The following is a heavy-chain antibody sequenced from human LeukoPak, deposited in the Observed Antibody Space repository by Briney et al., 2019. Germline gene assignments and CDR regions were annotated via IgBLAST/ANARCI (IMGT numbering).Heavy chain of an antibody. CDR2: TYYRSKWYN. CDR1: GDSVSSNSAA. CDR3: ARDLLKRGYLVRPLDY. Sequence: SQTLSLTCAISGDSVSSNSAAWNWIRQSPSRGLEWLGRTYYRSKWYNDYAVSVKSRITINPDTSKNQFSLQLNSVTPEDTAVYYCARDLLKRGYLVRPLDYWGQGTLVTVSS. V-gene: IGHV6-1*01. D-gene: IGHD3-3*01. J-gene: IGHJ4*02.